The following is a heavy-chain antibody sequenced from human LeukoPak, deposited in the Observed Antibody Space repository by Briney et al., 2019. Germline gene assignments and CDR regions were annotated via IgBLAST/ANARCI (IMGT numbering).Heavy chain of an antibody. J-gene: IGHJ5*02. Sequence: SETLSLTCTVSGGSISSSSYYWGWIRQPPGKGLEWIGSIYYSGSTYYNPSLKSRVTISVDTSKNQFSLQLNSVTPEDTAVYYCARLTYDILTGWVWFDPWGQGTLVTVSS. V-gene: IGHV4-39*01. CDR3: ARLTYDILTGWVWFDP. CDR2: IYYSGST. CDR1: GGSISSSSYY. D-gene: IGHD3-9*01.